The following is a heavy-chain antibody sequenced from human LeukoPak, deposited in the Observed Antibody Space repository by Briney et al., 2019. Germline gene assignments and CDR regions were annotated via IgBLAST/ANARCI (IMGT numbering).Heavy chain of an antibody. CDR1: GFTFSSYA. J-gene: IGHJ2*01. D-gene: IGHD6-19*01. V-gene: IGHV3-53*01. CDR2: IYSGGST. Sequence: GGSLRLSCAASGFTFSSYAMSWVRQAPGKGLEWVSVIYSGGSTYYADSVKGRFTISRDNSKNTLYLQMNSLRAEDTAVYYCARVERDRGWSYWYFDLWGRGTLVTVSS. CDR3: ARVERDRGWSYWYFDL.